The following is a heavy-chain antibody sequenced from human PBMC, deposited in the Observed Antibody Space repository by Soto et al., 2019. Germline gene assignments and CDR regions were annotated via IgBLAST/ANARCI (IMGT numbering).Heavy chain of an antibody. J-gene: IGHJ6*03. CDR3: ARDNQSPPHLHERDYYYYYYMDV. CDR1: GFTFSSYG. D-gene: IGHD4-4*01. V-gene: IGHV3-33*01. CDR2: IWYDGSNK. Sequence: GGSLRLSCAASGFTFSSYGMHWVRQAPGKGLEWVAVIWYDGSNKYYADSVKGRFTISRDNSKNTLYLQMNSLRAEDTAVYYCARDNQSPPHLHERDYYYYYYMDVWGKGTTVTVSS.